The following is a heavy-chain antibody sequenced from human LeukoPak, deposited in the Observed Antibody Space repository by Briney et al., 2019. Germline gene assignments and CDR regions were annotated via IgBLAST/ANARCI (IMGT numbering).Heavy chain of an antibody. CDR1: GFTFSSYA. CDR3: AKGTTYYYGSGSYFGDAFDI. CDR2: ISGSGGST. V-gene: IGHV3-23*01. D-gene: IGHD3-10*01. J-gene: IGHJ3*02. Sequence: GGSLRLSCAASGFTFSSYAMSWVRQAPGKGLEWVLAISGSGGSTYYADFVKGRFTISRDNSKNTLYLQMNSLRAEDTAVYYCAKGTTYYYGSGSYFGDAFDIWGQGTMVTVSS.